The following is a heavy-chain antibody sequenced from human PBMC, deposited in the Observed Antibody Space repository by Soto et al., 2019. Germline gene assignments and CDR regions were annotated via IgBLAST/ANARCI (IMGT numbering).Heavy chain of an antibody. CDR3: ALNFIAAADTPYYYYGMDV. J-gene: IGHJ6*02. D-gene: IGHD6-13*01. V-gene: IGHV3-48*02. Sequence: GGSLRLSCAASGFTFSSYSMNWVRQAPGKGLEWVSYISSSSSTIYYADSVKGRFTISRDNAKNSLYLQMNSLRDEDTAVYYCALNFIAAADTPYYYYGMDVWGQGTTVTVSS. CDR2: ISSSSSTI. CDR1: GFTFSSYS.